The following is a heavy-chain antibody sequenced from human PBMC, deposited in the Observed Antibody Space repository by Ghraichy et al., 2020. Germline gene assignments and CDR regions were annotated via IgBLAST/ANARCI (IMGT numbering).Heavy chain of an antibody. CDR3: TRGGKEMDY. D-gene: IGHD5-24*01. J-gene: IGHJ4*02. V-gene: IGHV3-21*04. CDR1: GFTFSTYT. Sequence: LSLTCAASGFTFSTYTMNWVRQAPGKGLEWVASMSSTGSYIHYAESVKGRFTVTRDNANNSVFLQMSSLSAEDTALYYCTRGGKEMDYWGQGTLVTGSS. CDR2: MSSTGSYI.